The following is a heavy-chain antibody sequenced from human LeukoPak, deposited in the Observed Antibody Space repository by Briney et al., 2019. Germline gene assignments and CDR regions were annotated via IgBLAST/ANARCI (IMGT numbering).Heavy chain of an antibody. D-gene: IGHD2-15*01. Sequence: QPGRSLRLSCAASGFTFSSYGMHWVRQAPGKGLEWVAVISYDGSNKYYADSVKGRFTISRDNAKNSLFLQMNSLRAEDTAVYYCARPELPGWSVLFDFWGQGTLLTVSS. V-gene: IGHV3-30*03. CDR2: ISYDGSNK. CDR1: GFTFSSYG. CDR3: ARPELPGWSVLFDF. J-gene: IGHJ4*02.